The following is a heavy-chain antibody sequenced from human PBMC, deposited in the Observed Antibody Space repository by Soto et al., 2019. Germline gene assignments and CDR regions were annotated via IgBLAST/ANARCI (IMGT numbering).Heavy chain of an antibody. J-gene: IGHJ4*02. CDR1: GGSISSYY. D-gene: IGHD4-17*01. V-gene: IGHV4-59*01. CDR3: ARVTTVTTIDY. CDR2: IYYSGST. Sequence: SETLSLTCTVSGGSISSYYWSWIRQPPGKGLEWIGYIYYSGSTNYNPSLKSRVTISVDTSENQFSLKLSSVTAADTAVYYCARVTTVTTIDYWGQGTLVTVSS.